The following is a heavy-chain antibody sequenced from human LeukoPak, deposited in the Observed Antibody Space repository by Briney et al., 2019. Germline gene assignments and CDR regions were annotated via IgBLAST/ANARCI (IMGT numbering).Heavy chain of an antibody. CDR1: GYTFTSYD. CDR2: MNPNSGNT. J-gene: IGHJ4*02. V-gene: IGHV1-8*01. CDR3: ARARRILEWLFQPPDY. Sequence: ASVKVSCKASGYTFTSYDVNWVRQATGQGLEWMGWMNPNSGNTGYAQKFQGRVTMTRNTSISTAYMELSSLRSEDTAVYYCARARRILEWLFQPPDYWGQGTLVTVSS. D-gene: IGHD3-3*01.